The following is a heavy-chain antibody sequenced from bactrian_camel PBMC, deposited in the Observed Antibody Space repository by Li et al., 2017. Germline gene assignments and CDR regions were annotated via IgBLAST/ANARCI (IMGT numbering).Heavy chain of an antibody. CDR1: GYTYNRNC. D-gene: IGHD5*01. V-gene: IGHV3S1*01. CDR3: APTVVPDC. J-gene: IGHJ4*01. Sequence: HVQLVESGGDSAQAGGSLRLSCAASGYTYNRNCMAWFRQAPGKEREGVARIATGSGNTYYADSVKGRFTISRDNTENSVYLQMNSLKSEDTALYFCAPTVVPDCWGQGTQVTV. CDR2: IATGSGNT.